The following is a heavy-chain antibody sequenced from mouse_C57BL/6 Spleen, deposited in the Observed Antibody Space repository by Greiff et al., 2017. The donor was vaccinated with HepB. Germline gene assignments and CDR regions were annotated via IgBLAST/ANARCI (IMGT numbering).Heavy chain of an antibody. CDR2: IDPETGGT. CDR1: GYTFTDYE. CDR3: TKGIYYDYDGYFDV. J-gene: IGHJ1*03. D-gene: IGHD2-4*01. Sequence: VQLKESGAELVRPGASVTLSCKASGYTFTDYEMHWVKQTPVHGLEWIGAIDPETGGTAYNQKFKGKAILTADKSSSTAYMELRSLTSEDSAVYYCTKGIYYDYDGYFDVWGTGTTVTVSS. V-gene: IGHV1-15*01.